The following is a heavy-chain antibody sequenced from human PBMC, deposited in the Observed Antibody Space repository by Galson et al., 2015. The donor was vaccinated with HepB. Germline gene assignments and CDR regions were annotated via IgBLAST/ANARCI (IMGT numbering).Heavy chain of an antibody. CDR1: GFTFSGSA. CDR2: IRSKASNYAT. J-gene: IGHJ4*02. CDR3: ARLGDLSGYSSS. V-gene: IGHV3-73*01. D-gene: IGHD6-13*01. Sequence: SLRLSCAASGFTFSGSATHWVRQTSGKGLEWVGHIRSKASNYATAYTMSLKGRVTISRDDSRNTAYLHMKRLRTEDTAVYYCARLGDLSGYSSSWGQGTLVTVSS.